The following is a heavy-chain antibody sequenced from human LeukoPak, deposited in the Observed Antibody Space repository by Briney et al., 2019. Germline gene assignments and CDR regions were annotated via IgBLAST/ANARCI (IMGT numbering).Heavy chain of an antibody. CDR3: ARGGSGSYFSWLDP. V-gene: IGHV1-2*02. CDR1: GYTFTRYY. J-gene: IGHJ5*02. D-gene: IGHD3-10*01. CDR2: INPNSGGT. Sequence: ASLKVSCKASGYTFTRYYIHWVRQAPGQGLECMGWINPNSGGTNYAQKFQGRVTMTRVTSISTAYMELSRMRSDDTAVYYCARGGSGSYFSWLDPWGQGTLVTVSS.